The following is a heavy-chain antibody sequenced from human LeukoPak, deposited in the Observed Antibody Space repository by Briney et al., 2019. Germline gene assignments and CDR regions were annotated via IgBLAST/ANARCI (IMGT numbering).Heavy chain of an antibody. CDR3: AKPERYGTTWYGRVDY. J-gene: IGHJ4*02. CDR1: GFTFSSYA. D-gene: IGHD6-13*01. V-gene: IGHV3-23*01. CDR2: ISGSGGST. Sequence: GGSLRLSCAASGFTFSSYAMSWVRQAPGKGLEWVSAISGSGGSTYYADSVKGRFTISRDNSKNTLYLHMNSLRGEDTAVYYCAKPERYGTTWYGRVDYWGQGTLVTVSS.